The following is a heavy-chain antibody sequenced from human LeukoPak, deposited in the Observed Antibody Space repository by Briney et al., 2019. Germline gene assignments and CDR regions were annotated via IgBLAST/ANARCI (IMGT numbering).Heavy chain of an antibody. Sequence: VASVKVSCKASGGTFSSYAISWVRQAPGQGLEWMGGIIPIFGTANYAQKFQGRVTITADESTSTAYMELSSLRSEDTAVYYCAGSPEGIVPAALWYFDLWGRGTLVTVSS. J-gene: IGHJ2*01. D-gene: IGHD2-2*01. V-gene: IGHV1-69*13. CDR3: AGSPEGIVPAALWYFDL. CDR1: GGTFSSYA. CDR2: IIPIFGTA.